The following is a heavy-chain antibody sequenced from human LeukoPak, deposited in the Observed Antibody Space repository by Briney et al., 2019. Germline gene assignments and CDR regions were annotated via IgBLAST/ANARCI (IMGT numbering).Heavy chain of an antibody. CDR1: GYTFTSYY. CDR3: ARNLWFGELWPAFDY. J-gene: IGHJ4*02. V-gene: IGHV1-2*02. CDR2: INPNSGGT. Sequence: GASVKVSCKASGYTFTSYYMHWVRQAPGQGLEWMGWINPNSGGTNYAQKFQGRVTMTRDTSISTAYMELSRLRSDDTAVYYCARNLWFGELWPAFDYWGQGTLVTVSS. D-gene: IGHD3-10*01.